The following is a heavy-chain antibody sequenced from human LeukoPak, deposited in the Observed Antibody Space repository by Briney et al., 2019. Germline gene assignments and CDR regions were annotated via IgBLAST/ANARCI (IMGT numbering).Heavy chain of an antibody. CDR2: ISGSGGST. D-gene: IGHD3-3*01. J-gene: IGHJ6*03. CDR3: ARDIPQGRSTSLRFLEWAHPIYYMDV. CDR1: GFTFSSYA. V-gene: IGHV3-23*01. Sequence: PGGSLRLSCAASGFTFSSYAMSWVRQAPGKGLEWVSAISGSGGSTYYADSVKGRFTISRDNSKNTLYLQMNSLRAEDTAVYYCARDIPQGRSTSLRFLEWAHPIYYMDVWGKGTTVTVSS.